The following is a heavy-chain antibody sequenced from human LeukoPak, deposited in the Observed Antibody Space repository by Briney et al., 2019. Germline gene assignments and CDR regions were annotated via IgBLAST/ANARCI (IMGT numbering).Heavy chain of an antibody. CDR2: INHSGST. D-gene: IGHD3-22*01. CDR1: GGSFSGYY. J-gene: IGHJ4*02. Sequence: PSGTLSLTCAVYGGSFSGYYWSWIRQPPGKGLEWIGEINHSGSTNYNPSLKSRVTISVDTSKNQFSLKLSSVTAADTAVYYCARGPLLTRVYDSSGYYLNYWGQGILVTVSS. CDR3: ARGPLLTRVYDSSGYYLNY. V-gene: IGHV4-34*01.